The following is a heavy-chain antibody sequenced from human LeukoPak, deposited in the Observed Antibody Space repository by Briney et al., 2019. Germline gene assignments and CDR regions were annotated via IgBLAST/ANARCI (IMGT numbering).Heavy chain of an antibody. D-gene: IGHD3-10*01. Sequence: ASVKVSCKTSGNTFTPYYMHWVRQAPGQGLEWMGIINPSDGVIDYAQKFQDRVTMTRDTSTSTVYMELSSLRSEDTAVYYCARRGSGSYVLDYWGQGTLVTVSS. CDR3: ARRGSGSYVLDY. CDR1: GNTFTPYY. CDR2: INPSDGVI. J-gene: IGHJ4*02. V-gene: IGHV1-46*01.